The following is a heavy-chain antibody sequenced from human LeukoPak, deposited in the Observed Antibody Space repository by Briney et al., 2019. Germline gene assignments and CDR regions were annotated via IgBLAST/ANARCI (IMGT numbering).Heavy chain of an antibody. D-gene: IGHD4-17*01. CDR2: ISGSGYTT. V-gene: IGHV3-23*01. Sequence: GGSLRLSCVASGFTFSSFAINWVRQAPGKGLEWVSGISGSGYTTYYADSVKGRFTISRDNSKNTLYLQMNSLRAEDTAVYYCAKEPTTVTDYYYYGMDVWGQGTTVTVSS. CDR3: AKEPTTVTDYYYYGMDV. J-gene: IGHJ6*02. CDR1: GFTFSSFA.